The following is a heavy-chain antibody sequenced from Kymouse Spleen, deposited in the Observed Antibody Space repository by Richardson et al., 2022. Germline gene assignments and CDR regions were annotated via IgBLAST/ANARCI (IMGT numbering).Heavy chain of an antibody. J-gene: IGHJ6*02. D-gene: IGHD2-21*02. CDR3: ARDKATAIDYYYYGMDV. CDR2: IWYDGSNK. Sequence: QVQLVESGGGVVQPGRSLRLSCAASGFTFSSYGMHWVRQAPGKGLEWVAVIWYDGSNKYYADSVKGRFTISRDNSKNTLYLQMNSLRAEDTAVYYCARDKATAIDYYYYGMDVWGQGTTVTVSS. CDR1: GFTFSSYG. V-gene: IGHV3-33*01.